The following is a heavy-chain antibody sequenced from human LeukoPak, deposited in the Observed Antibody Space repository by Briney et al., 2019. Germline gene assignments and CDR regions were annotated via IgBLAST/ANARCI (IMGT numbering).Heavy chain of an antibody. D-gene: IGHD3/OR15-3a*01. J-gene: IGHJ4*02. CDR3: ASNRPNSDRHGLNPFDY. V-gene: IGHV3-33*03. CDR1: GFSFSSYG. CDR2: IWYDGSDK. Sequence: PGKSLRLSCAASGFSFSSYGMHWVRQGPGKGLEWVAVIWYDGSDKYYADSVKGRFTISRDNSKNTLYLQMNSLRAEDTAVYYCASNRPNSDRHGLNPFDYWGQGTLVTVSS.